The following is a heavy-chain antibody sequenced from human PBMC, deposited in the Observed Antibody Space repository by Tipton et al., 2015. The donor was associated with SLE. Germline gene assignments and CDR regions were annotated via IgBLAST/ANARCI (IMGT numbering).Heavy chain of an antibody. J-gene: IGHJ3*02. D-gene: IGHD3-3*01. CDR1: GGSFSGYY. V-gene: IGHV3-30*02. CDR2: IRYDGSNK. Sequence: GLVKPSETLSLTCAVYGGSFSGYYWSWIRQPPGKGVEWVAFIRYDGSNKYYADSVKGRFTISRDNSKNTLYLQMNSLRAEDTAVYYCAKDKSEAIFGVVGSRGAFDIWGQGTMVTVSS. CDR3: AKDKSEAIFGVVGSRGAFDI.